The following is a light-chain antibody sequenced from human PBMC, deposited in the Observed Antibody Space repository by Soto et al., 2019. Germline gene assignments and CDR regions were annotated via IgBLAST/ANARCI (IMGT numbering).Light chain of an antibody. J-gene: IGLJ3*02. V-gene: IGLV1-51*01. CDR3: ATWDGSRGGVV. CDR1: SSNIGDSS. Sequence: QSVLTQPPSVSAAVGQKVTISCSGSSSNIGDSSVSWYQQLPGKVPKLLIYDNNKRPSGIPDRFSASKSGTSAALGINGLQTGDEADYYCATWDGSRGGVVFGGGTKLTVL. CDR2: DNN.